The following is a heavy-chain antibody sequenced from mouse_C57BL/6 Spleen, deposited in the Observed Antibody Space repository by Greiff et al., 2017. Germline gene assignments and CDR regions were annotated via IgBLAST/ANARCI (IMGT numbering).Heavy chain of an antibody. V-gene: IGHV7-3*01. CDR1: GFTFTHYY. J-gene: IGHJ2*01. D-gene: IGHD2-5*01. Sequence: EVQLVESGGGLVQPGGSLSLSCAASGFTFTHYYMSWVRQPPGKALEWLGFIRNKANGYTTEYSASVKGRFTISRDNSQSILYLQMNALRAEDSATYYCARSYYSNLNDCWGQGTTLTVSS. CDR3: ARSYYSNLNDC. CDR2: IRNKANGYTT.